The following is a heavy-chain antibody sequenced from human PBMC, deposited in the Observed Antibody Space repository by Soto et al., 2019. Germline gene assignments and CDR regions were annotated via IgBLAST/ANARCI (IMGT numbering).Heavy chain of an antibody. D-gene: IGHD3-16*01. CDR2: ILYSGNS. J-gene: IGHJ4*02. Sequence: SETLSLTCTVSGGSIRSNYWSWIRQPPGKGLEWIGYILYSGNSNYSPSLKSRVTMTTDTSKNQFSLRLTSVTVADTAVYYCARVASTTSYLGAISYFDYWGQGTLVTVSS. CDR1: GGSIRSNY. V-gene: IGHV4-59*13. CDR3: ARVASTTSYLGAISYFDY.